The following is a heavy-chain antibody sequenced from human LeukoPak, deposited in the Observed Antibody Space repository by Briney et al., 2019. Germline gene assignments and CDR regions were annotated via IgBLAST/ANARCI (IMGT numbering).Heavy chain of an antibody. D-gene: IGHD3-10*01. V-gene: IGHV3-33*01. CDR1: GFTFSNYG. CDR2: IWYDGSNK. J-gene: IGHJ4*02. CDR3: AGNYGPYYFDY. Sequence: PGVSLRLSCAASGFTFSNYGMLWVRQAPGKGLECVAVIWYDGSNKYYADAVKGRFTISRDNSKNTLYLQMNSLRGEDTAVYYCAGNYGPYYFDYWGQGTLVTVSS.